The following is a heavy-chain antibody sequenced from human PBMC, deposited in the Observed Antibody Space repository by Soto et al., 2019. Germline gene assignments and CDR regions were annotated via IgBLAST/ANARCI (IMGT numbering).Heavy chain of an antibody. V-gene: IGHV3-23*01. J-gene: IGHJ6*03. CDR3: AKVPHYGDIAYYYYYMDV. CDR1: GFTFSSYA. Sequence: GGSLRLSCAASGFTFSSYAMSWVRQAPGKGLEWVSAISGSGGSTYYAEYVKGRFTNSRDNSKNKLYLQMKSLRAEDTALFYCAKVPHYGDIAYYYYYMDVWGKGTTVTVSS. CDR2: ISGSGGST. D-gene: IGHD4-17*01.